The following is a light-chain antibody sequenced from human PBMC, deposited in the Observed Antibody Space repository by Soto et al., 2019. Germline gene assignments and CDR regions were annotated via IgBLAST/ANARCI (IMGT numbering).Light chain of an antibody. J-gene: IGLJ1*01. CDR1: SSDVGSYKY. CDR3: SSYTSTSTL. CDR2: DVT. Sequence: QSVLTQPASVSGSPGQSITISCTGTSSDVGSYKYVSWYQLHPGTAPKLVIYDVTNRPSGVSNRFSGSKSGNTASLTISGLQAEDEADYFCSSYTSTSTLFGTGTKLTVL. V-gene: IGLV2-14*01.